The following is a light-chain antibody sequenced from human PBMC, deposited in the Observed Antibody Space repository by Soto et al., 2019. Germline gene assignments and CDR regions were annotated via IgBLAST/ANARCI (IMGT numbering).Light chain of an antibody. CDR3: CSYAGTYTWI. V-gene: IGLV2-11*01. J-gene: IGLJ2*01. CDR1: SNNVGGYNY. CDR2: DVT. Sequence: QSALTQPRSVSGSPGQLVTISCTGASNNVGGYNYVSWYQHHPGKVPQLIIYDVTKRPSGVPDRFSGSKSGNTASLTISGLQVEDEADYYCCSYAGTYTWIFGGGTKLTVL.